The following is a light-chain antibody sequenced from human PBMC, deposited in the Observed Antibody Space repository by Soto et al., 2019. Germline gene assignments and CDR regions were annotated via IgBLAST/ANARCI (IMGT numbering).Light chain of an antibody. CDR1: QSVSSY. V-gene: IGKV3-11*01. Sequence: EIVLTQSPATLSLSPGERATLSCRASQSVSSYLAWYQQKPGQAPRLLIYDASNRATGIPARFSGSGSGTDFTLTIISLEPKVFAFYSCRKGSNGFTLGKGTRRKIK. J-gene: IGKJ5*01. CDR2: DAS. CDR3: RKGSNGFT.